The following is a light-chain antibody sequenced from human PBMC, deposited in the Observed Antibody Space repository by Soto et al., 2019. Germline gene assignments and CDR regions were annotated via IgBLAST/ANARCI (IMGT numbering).Light chain of an antibody. V-gene: IGKV3-15*01. CDR2: DAS. J-gene: IGKJ2*01. Sequence: DIVLTQSPASLSASPGERVTLSCRASQNIRSSLAWYQQRPGQAPRLLIYDASTRATGIPPRFSGGGSGTEFTVTISSLQSEDFAIYYCQQYDIWPPYTFGQGTK. CDR1: QNIRSS. CDR3: QQYDIWPPYT.